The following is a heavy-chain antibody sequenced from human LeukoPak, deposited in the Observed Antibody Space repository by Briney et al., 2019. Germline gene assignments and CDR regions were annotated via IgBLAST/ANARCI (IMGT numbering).Heavy chain of an antibody. Sequence: PGGSLRLSCVASGFSFTRYWMSWVRQAPGKGLEWVANIKEDGSEKYYVDSVKGRFTISRDNAKNSVYLQMNSLRAEDTAVYYCARGRTIFGVWGQGTLVTVSS. CDR3: ARGRTIFGV. CDR2: IKEDGSEK. J-gene: IGHJ4*02. CDR1: GFSFTRYW. V-gene: IGHV3-7*03. D-gene: IGHD3-3*01.